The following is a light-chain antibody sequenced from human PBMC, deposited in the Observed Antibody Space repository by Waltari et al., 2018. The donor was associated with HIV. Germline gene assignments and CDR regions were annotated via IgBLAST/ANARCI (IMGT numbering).Light chain of an antibody. V-gene: IGLV1-40*01. Sequence: QSVLPQPPSVSGAPGQRLPISCTGSSSNIGAGSAVHWYQQIAGAAPKLLIYGDNNRPSGVPDRFSGSKSGTSASLAITGLQAEDAADYYCQSYDSSLVFGGGTKLTV. J-gene: IGLJ2*01. CDR3: QSYDSSLV. CDR2: GDN. CDR1: SSNIGAGSA.